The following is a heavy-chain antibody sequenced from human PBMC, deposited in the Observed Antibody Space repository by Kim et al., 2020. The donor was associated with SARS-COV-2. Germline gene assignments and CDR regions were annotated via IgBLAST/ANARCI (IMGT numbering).Heavy chain of an antibody. J-gene: IGHJ4*01. CDR2: ISPHSGAT. Sequence: ASVKVSCKTSGYTFTSYGITWIRQAPGVGFEWLGWISPHSGATVYAQKFQDRVSMTRDRSADTAYLELRSLTSDDTAVYFCARGSPYFPFDYWGQGTL. CDR1: GYTFTSYG. CDR3: ARGSPYFPFDY. D-gene: IGHD3-10*01. V-gene: IGHV1-18*01.